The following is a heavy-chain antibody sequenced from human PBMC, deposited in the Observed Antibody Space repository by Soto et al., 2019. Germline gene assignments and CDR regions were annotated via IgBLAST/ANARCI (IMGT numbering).Heavy chain of an antibody. J-gene: IGHJ4*02. Sequence: EVQLLESGGGLVQPGGSLRLSCAASGFTFSIYAMSWVRQAPGKGLEWVSAISGGGDYTYYADSVKGRFAISRDNSKNTLYLQMNSLRAEGTAVYYCAKVLKAVAGAYDYWGQGTLVTVSS. CDR1: GFTFSIYA. D-gene: IGHD6-19*01. CDR3: AKVLKAVAGAYDY. CDR2: ISGGGDYT. V-gene: IGHV3-23*01.